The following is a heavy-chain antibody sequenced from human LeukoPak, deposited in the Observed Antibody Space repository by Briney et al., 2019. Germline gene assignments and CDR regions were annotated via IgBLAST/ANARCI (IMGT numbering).Heavy chain of an antibody. CDR1: GCTFTSYY. CDR3: ARDRTVTTPYFDY. V-gene: IGHV1-46*01. Sequence: ASVKVSCKASGCTFTSYYMHWVRQAPGQGLEWMGIINPSGGSTSYAQKFQGRVTMTRDMSTSTVYMELSSLRSEDTAVYYCARDRTVTTPYFDYWGQGTLVTVSS. J-gene: IGHJ4*02. D-gene: IGHD4-17*01. CDR2: INPSGGST.